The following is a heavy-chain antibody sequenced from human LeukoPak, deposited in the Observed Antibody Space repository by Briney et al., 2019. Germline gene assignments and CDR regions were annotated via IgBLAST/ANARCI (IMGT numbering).Heavy chain of an antibody. V-gene: IGHV3-30-3*01. CDR2: ISYDGSNK. CDR3: AGDGSGEWWGNYYYYYGMDV. CDR1: GFTFSSYA. Sequence: GGSLRLSCAASGFTFSSYAMHWVRQAPGKGLEWVAVISYDGSNKYYADSVKGRFTISRDNSKNTLYLQMNSLRAEDTAVYYCAGDGSGEWWGNYYYYYGMDVWGQGTTVTVSS. D-gene: IGHD2-15*01. J-gene: IGHJ6*02.